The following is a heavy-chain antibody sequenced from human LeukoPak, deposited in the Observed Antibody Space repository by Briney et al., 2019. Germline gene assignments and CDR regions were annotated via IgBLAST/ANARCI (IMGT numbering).Heavy chain of an antibody. Sequence: ASVKVSCKASGYTFTSYDINWVRQAPGQGLEWMGWINPNSGGTNYAQKFQGRVTMTRDTSISTAYMELSRLRSDDTAVYYCARATVVPAAMVDYWGQGTLVTVSS. CDR2: INPNSGGT. J-gene: IGHJ4*02. D-gene: IGHD2-2*01. CDR3: ARATVVPAAMVDY. CDR1: GYTFTSYD. V-gene: IGHV1-2*02.